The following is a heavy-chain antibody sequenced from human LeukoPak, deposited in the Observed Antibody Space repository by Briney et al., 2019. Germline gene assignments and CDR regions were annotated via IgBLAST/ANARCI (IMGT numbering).Heavy chain of an antibody. CDR3: ARDPVVGYGMDV. J-gene: IGHJ6*02. CDR2: INPNSGGT. Sequence: ASVKVSCKASGYTFTGYYMHWVRQAPGQGLEWMGWINPNSGGTNYAQKFQGRVTMTRDTSISTAYMELSRLRSDDTAAYYCARDPVVGYGMDVWGQGTTVTVSS. V-gene: IGHV1-2*02. D-gene: IGHD2-21*01. CDR1: GYTFTGYY.